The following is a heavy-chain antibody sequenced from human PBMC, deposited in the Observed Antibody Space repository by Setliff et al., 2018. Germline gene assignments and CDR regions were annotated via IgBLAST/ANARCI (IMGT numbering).Heavy chain of an antibody. Sequence: SSETLSLTCTVSGGSISSYCWGWIRQPPGRGLEWVGYIYYSGSTNYNPSLQSRVTISVDTSKNQFSLKLSSVTAADTAVYYCARDEGSGDFLGMDVWGQGTTVTVSS. CDR3: ARDEGSGDFLGMDV. CDR1: GGSISSYC. J-gene: IGHJ6*02. D-gene: IGHD6-25*01. V-gene: IGHV4-59*01. CDR2: IYYSGST.